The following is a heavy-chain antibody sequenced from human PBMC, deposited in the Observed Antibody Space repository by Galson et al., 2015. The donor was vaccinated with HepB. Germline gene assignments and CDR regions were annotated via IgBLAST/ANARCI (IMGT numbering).Heavy chain of an antibody. Sequence: SLRLSCAASGFTFSSYAMHWVRQAPGKGLEWVAVISYDGSNKYYADSVKGRFTISRDNSKNTLYLQMNSLRAEDTAVYYCARPPQGGTVTTPTPRYWGQGTLVTVSS. CDR3: ARPPQGGTVTTPTPRY. J-gene: IGHJ4*02. CDR2: ISYDGSNK. V-gene: IGHV3-30-3*01. CDR1: GFTFSSYA. D-gene: IGHD4-17*01.